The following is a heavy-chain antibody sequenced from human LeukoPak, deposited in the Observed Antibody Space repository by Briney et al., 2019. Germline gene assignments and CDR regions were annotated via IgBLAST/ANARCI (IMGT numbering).Heavy chain of an antibody. J-gene: IGHJ4*02. CDR3: TTNSRDGSFGY. D-gene: IGHD5-24*01. CDR1: GFTFSNAW. Sequence: GGSLRLSCAASGFTFSNAWMSWVRQAPGKGLEWVGRIKSKTDGRTKDYAAPVKGRFTISRDDSKNTLYLQMNSLKTEDTSVYYCTTNSRDGSFGYWGQGTLVTVSS. V-gene: IGHV3-15*01. CDR2: IKSKTDGRTK.